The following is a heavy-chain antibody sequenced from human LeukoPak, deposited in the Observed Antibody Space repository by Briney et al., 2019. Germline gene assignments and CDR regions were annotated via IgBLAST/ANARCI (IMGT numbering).Heavy chain of an antibody. Sequence: GGSLRLSCAASGFTFTTYWMSWVRAAQGKGLEWVANINQDGSEKYYVDSVKGRFTISRDNADNSLYLQMNSLRAEDTAVYYCARKTTVPHFDYWGQGTLVTVSS. V-gene: IGHV3-7*04. CDR2: INQDGSEK. CDR1: GFTFTTYW. CDR3: ARKTTVPHFDY. J-gene: IGHJ4*02. D-gene: IGHD1-1*01.